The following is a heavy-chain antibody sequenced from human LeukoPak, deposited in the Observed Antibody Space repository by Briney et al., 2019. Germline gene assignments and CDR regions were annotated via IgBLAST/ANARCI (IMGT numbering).Heavy chain of an antibody. CDR1: GFTFSDYY. CDR2: IYSGGST. CDR3: ARDGGEGMDV. V-gene: IGHV3-53*01. Sequence: GGSLRPSCAASGFTFSDYYMSWIRQAPGKGLEWVSVIYSGGSTYYADSVKGRFTISRDNSKNTLYLQMNSLRAEDTAVYYCARDGGEGMDVWGQGTTVTVSS. D-gene: IGHD3-16*01. J-gene: IGHJ6*02.